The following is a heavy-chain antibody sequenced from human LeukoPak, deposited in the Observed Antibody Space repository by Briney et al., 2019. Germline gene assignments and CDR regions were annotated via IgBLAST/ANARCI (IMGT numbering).Heavy chain of an antibody. J-gene: IGHJ4*02. CDR2: IYSGGST. Sequence: PGGSLRLSCAASGFTVSTNYMSWVRQAPGKGLEWVSVIYSGGSTHYADSVKGRFTISRDNSKNTLYLQMNSLRAEDTAVYYCAKDLGSSGTASYFDYWGQGTLVTVSS. V-gene: IGHV3-53*01. D-gene: IGHD6-19*01. CDR1: GFTVSTNY. CDR3: AKDLGSSGTASYFDY.